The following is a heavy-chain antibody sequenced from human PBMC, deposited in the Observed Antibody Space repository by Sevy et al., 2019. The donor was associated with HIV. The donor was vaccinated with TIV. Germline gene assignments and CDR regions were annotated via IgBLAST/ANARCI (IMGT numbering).Heavy chain of an antibody. Sequence: GGCLRLSCEASGFPFTNHGVHWVRQAPGKGLAWVALMWFDGSNKYYADSVKDRFTVSRDDSKNTLYLQMNSLRADDTAIYYSARYQEFYDHGEYGPTSAPDLWGQGTLVTVSS. CDR3: ARYQEFYDHGEYGPTSAPDL. V-gene: IGHV3-33*08. J-gene: IGHJ5*02. D-gene: IGHD4-17*01. CDR2: MWFDGSNK. CDR1: GFPFTNHG.